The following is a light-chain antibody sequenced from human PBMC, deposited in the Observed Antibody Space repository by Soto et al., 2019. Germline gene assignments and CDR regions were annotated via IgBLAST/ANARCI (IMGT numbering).Light chain of an antibody. J-gene: IGKJ4*01. CDR2: WAS. V-gene: IGKV4-1*01. CDR3: QQYYSTPLT. Sequence: DIEMTQSPDSLAVSVGERATINCKSSQSVLYNSDNKNYFAWFQQKPGQPPRLLIYWASTRESGVPDRFSGSGSGTDFTLTISSLQAEDMAVYYCQQYYSTPLTFGGGTKVEI. CDR1: QSVLYNSDNKNY.